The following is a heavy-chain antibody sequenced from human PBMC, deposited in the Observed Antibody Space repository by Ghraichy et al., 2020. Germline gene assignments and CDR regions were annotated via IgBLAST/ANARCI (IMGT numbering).Heavy chain of an antibody. Sequence: LSLTCAASGFTFSSYAMHWVRQAPGKGLEWGSAINDNGDKTYYADSVKGRFTISRDNSKNTLFLQVNNLRAEDTAVYYCAKRSPYSSSEFYFDCWGQGTLVTVSS. CDR3: AKRSPYSSSEFYFDC. V-gene: IGHV3-23*01. J-gene: IGHJ4*02. CDR1: GFTFSSYA. D-gene: IGHD6-13*01. CDR2: INDNGDKT.